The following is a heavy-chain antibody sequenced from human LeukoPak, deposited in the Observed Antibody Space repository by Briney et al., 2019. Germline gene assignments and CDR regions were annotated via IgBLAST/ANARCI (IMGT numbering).Heavy chain of an antibody. CDR1: GGSISSSDDY. V-gene: IGHV4-39*01. J-gene: IGHJ4*02. Sequence: SETLSLTCTVSGGSISSSDDYWGWIRQPPGKGLEWIGTIYYSGNTYDNPSLKSRLTIPVDTSKNQFSLKLSSVTAADTAVYYCARHPSKYDILTGYYIAPPDYWGQGTLVTVSS. CDR3: ARHPSKYDILTGYYIAPPDY. D-gene: IGHD3-9*01. CDR2: IYYSGNT.